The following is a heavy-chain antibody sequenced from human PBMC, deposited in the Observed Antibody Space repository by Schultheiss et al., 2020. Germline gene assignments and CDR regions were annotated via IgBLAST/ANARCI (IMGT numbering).Heavy chain of an antibody. J-gene: IGHJ6*02. D-gene: IGHD6-13*01. CDR2: IYYSGST. V-gene: IGHV4-59*08. CDR3: ARLRSNKYSSSWDYYYGMDV. Sequence: SETLSLTCTVSGGSISSYYWSWIRQPPGKGLEWIGYIYYSGSTNYNPSLKSRVTISVDTSKNQFFLKLSSVTAADTAVYYCARLRSNKYSSSWDYYYGMDVWGQGTTVTVSS. CDR1: GGSISSYY.